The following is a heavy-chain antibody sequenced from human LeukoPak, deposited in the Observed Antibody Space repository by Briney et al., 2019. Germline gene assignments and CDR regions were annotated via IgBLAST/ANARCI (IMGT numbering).Heavy chain of an antibody. D-gene: IGHD3-22*01. CDR3: ARDPHSGYYYNSRYYYGMDV. CDR1: GFTFDDYG. J-gene: IGHJ6*02. Sequence: GGSLRLSCAASGFTFDDYGMSWVRQSPGKGLEWVSGINWNGGSTGYADSVKGRFTISRDNAKNSLYLQMNSLRAEDTALYHCARDPHSGYYYNSRYYYGMDVWGQGTTVTVSS. V-gene: IGHV3-20*01. CDR2: INWNGGST.